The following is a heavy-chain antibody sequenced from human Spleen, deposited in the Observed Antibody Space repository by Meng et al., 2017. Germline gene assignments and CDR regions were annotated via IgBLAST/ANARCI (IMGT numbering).Heavy chain of an antibody. D-gene: IGHD5-18*01. Sequence: GKSLKISCAASGFTFDEYGMSWVRQAPGKGLEWVSGITWNGGNTGYADSVKGRFTISRDSAKNSLYLQMNSLRAEDTALYYCARTLNRLWEGAFDIWGQGTMVTVSS. CDR1: GFTFDEYG. CDR3: ARTLNRLWEGAFDI. V-gene: IGHV3-20*04. CDR2: ITWNGGNT. J-gene: IGHJ3*02.